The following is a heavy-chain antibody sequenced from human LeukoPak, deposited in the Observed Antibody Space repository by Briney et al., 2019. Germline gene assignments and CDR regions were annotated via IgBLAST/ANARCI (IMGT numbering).Heavy chain of an antibody. V-gene: IGHV1-69*04. CDR3: ARDEVRGVIDHDAFDI. CDR2: IIPILGIA. D-gene: IGHD3-10*01. J-gene: IGHJ3*02. Sequence: SVKVSCKASGGTFSSYAISWVRQAPGRGLEWMGRIIPILGIANYAQKFQGRVTITADKSTSTAYMELSSLRSEDTAVYYCARDEVRGVIDHDAFDIWGQGTMVTVSS. CDR1: GGTFSSYA.